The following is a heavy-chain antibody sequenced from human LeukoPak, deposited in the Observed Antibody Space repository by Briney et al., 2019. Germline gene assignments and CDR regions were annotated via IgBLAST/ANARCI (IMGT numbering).Heavy chain of an antibody. J-gene: IGHJ4*02. Sequence: PGGSLRLSCAASGVTLSTYAMSWARQAPGKGLEWVSGISSSGSGDNTYYADSVKGRFTISRDNSKNTLYLQMNSLGAEDTAVYYCAKDHPLFDYWGQGTLVTVSS. CDR1: GVTLSTYA. V-gene: IGHV3-23*01. CDR3: AKDHPLFDY. CDR2: ISSSGSGDNT.